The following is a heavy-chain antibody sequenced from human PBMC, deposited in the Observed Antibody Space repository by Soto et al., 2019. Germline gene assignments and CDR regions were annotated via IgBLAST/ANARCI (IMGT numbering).Heavy chain of an antibody. CDR2: IRGSGGST. CDR3: AKDLGGYSSGRKYYYYGMDV. J-gene: IGHJ6*02. Sequence: EVQLLESGGGLVQPGGSLRLSCAASGFTFSSYAMSWVRQAPGKGLEWVSAIRGSGGSTYYADSVKGRFTISRDNSKNTLDLQMNSLRAEDTAVYYCAKDLGGYSSGRKYYYYGMDVWGQGTTVTVSS. CDR1: GFTFSSYA. D-gene: IGHD6-19*01. V-gene: IGHV3-23*01.